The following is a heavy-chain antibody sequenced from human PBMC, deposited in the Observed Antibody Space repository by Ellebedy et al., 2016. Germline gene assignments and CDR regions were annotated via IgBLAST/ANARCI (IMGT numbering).Heavy chain of an antibody. CDR2: INAGTGNT. V-gene: IGHV1-3*01. CDR1: GYTFTQYG. Sequence: ASVKVSCKATGYTFTQYGIQWVRQAPGHGLEWMGFINAGTGNTKYSQKFQDRVTFTRDTSASTAFMEITRLTCEDTAVYYCARDRRFDPWGQGVLVTVSS. J-gene: IGHJ5*02. CDR3: ARDRRFDP.